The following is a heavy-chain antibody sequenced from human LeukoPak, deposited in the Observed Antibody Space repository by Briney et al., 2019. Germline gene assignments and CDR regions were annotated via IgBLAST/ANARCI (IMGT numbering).Heavy chain of an antibody. CDR3: ARCYDSSALMLTY. Sequence: GGSLRLSCAASGFTVSSNYMSWVRQAPGKGLEWVSVIYSGGSTYYADSVEGRFTISRDNSKNTLYLQMNSLRAEDTAVYYCARCYDSSALMLTYWGQGTLVTVSS. V-gene: IGHV3-53*01. CDR2: IYSGGST. D-gene: IGHD3-22*01. J-gene: IGHJ4*02. CDR1: GFTVSSNY.